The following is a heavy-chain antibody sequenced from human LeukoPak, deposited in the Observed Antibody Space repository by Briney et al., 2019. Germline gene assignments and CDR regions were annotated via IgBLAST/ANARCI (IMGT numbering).Heavy chain of an antibody. CDR1: GGSFSGYY. J-gene: IGHJ6*04. CDR2: INHSGST. CDR3: ARGIRLWMDV. D-gene: IGHD5-12*01. Sequence: SETLSLTCAVYGGSFSGYYWSWIRQPPGKGPEWIGEINHSGSTNYNPSLKSRVTISVDTFKNQFSLKLSSVTAADTAVYYCARGIRLWMDVWGKGTTVTVSS. V-gene: IGHV4-34*01.